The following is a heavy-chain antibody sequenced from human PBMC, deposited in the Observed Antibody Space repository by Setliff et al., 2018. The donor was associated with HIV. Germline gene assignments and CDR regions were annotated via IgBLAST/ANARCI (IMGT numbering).Heavy chain of an antibody. CDR3: ASDLYSSGWRWGAFDI. CDR2: ISSSSSTI. Sequence: GGSLRLSCAASGFTFSSYSMNWVRQAPGKGLEWVSYISSSSSTIYYADSVKGRLTISRDNAKNSLYLQMNSLRAEDTAVYYCASDLYSSGWRWGAFDIWGQGTMVTVSS. D-gene: IGHD6-19*01. J-gene: IGHJ3*02. CDR1: GFTFSSYS. V-gene: IGHV3-48*01.